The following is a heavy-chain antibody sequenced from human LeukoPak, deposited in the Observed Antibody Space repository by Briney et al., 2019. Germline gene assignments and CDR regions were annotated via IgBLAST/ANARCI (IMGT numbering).Heavy chain of an antibody. CDR3: ARSWGGYCSSTSCYSFDY. CDR1: GYTFTSYY. Sequence: ASVKVSCKASGYTFTSYYMHCVRQAPGRGLEWMGIINPSGGSTSYAQKFQGRVTMTRDTSTSTVYRELSSLRSEDTAVYYCARSWGGYCSSTSCYSFDYWGQGTLVTVSS. V-gene: IGHV1-46*03. J-gene: IGHJ4*02. D-gene: IGHD2-2*01. CDR2: INPSGGST.